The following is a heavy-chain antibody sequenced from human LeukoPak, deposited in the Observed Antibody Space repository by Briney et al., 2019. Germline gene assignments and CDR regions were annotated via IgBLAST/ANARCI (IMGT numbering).Heavy chain of an antibody. CDR3: ARVGDHFHWFGVL. D-gene: IGHD3-10*01. CDR1: GFTVYTIY. V-gene: IGHV3-53*01. CDR2: LYSGSDT. J-gene: IGHJ2*01. Sequence: ARGSLTLSRAVSGFTVYTIYINWGCQAPGKGLEWVSILYSGSDTYYADSVKGRFTISRDNSRNILFLHMNSLKAEDTAIYYCARVGDHFHWFGVLWGRGTLVAVSS.